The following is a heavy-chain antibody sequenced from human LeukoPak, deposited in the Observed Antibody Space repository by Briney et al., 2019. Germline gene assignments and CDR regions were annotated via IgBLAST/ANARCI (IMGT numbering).Heavy chain of an antibody. V-gene: IGHV3-23*01. CDR2: ISGSGGGT. CDR3: AKRGVVIRVILVGFHKEAYYFDS. CDR1: GLSLSNYG. D-gene: IGHD3-22*01. J-gene: IGHJ4*02. Sequence: GGSLRLSCAVSGLSLSNYGMSWVRQAPGKGLEWVAGISGSGGGTNYADSVKGRFTISRDNPKDTLYLQMNRLRAEDTAVYFCAKRGVVIRVILVGFHKEAYYFDSWGQGALVTVSS.